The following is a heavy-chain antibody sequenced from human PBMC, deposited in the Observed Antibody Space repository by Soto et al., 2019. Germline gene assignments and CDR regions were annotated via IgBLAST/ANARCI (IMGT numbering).Heavy chain of an antibody. Sequence: ASVKVSCKASGYTFTSYAMHWVRQAPGQRLEWMGWINAGNGNTKYSQKFQGRVTITRDTSASTAYMELSSLRSEGTAVYYCARDEGDGVLYYYYGMDVWGQGTTVTVSS. D-gene: IGHD2-8*01. CDR3: ARDEGDGVLYYYYGMDV. CDR2: INAGNGNT. CDR1: GYTFTSYA. V-gene: IGHV1-3*01. J-gene: IGHJ6*02.